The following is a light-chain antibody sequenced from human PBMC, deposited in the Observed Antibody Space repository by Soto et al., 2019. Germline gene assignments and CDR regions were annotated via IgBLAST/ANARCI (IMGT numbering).Light chain of an antibody. CDR2: EVS. V-gene: IGLV2-14*01. Sequence: QSALTQPASVSGSPGQSITISCTGTTNDVGGYNYVSWYQLHPGKAPKVIISEVSNRPSGVSNRFSGSKSGNTASLTISGLQADDEADYYCSSYTNTNTPIFGGGTQLTVL. CDR1: TNDVGGYNY. CDR3: SSYTNTNTPI. J-gene: IGLJ2*01.